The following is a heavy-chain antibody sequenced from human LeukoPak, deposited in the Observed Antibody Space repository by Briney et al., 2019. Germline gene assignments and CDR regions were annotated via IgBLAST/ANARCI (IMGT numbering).Heavy chain of an antibody. CDR2: IYYSGST. Sequence: LRLSCAASGFTFSSYWMSWVRQAPGKGLEWIGYIYYSGSTYYNPSLKSRVTISVDTSKNQFSLKLSSVTAADTAVYYCARKSSWGVPAANNNWFDPWGQGTLVTVSS. J-gene: IGHJ5*02. V-gene: IGHV4-30-4*08. D-gene: IGHD2-2*01. CDR3: ARKSSWGVPAANNNWFDP. CDR1: GFTFSSYW.